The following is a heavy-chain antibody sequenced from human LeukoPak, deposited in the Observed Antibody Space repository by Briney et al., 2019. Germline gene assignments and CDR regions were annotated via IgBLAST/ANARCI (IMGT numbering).Heavy chain of an antibody. D-gene: IGHD3-3*01. J-gene: IGHJ4*02. CDR1: GYGFTSYW. V-gene: IGHV5-51*01. Sequence: GESLKISCKGSGYGFTSYWIGWVRQMPGKGLEWMGIIYPGDSDARYSPSFQGQVTISADKSISAAYLQWSSLKASDTAMYYCASPYDFWSGYSHYWGQGTLVTVSS. CDR3: ASPYDFWSGYSHY. CDR2: IYPGDSDA.